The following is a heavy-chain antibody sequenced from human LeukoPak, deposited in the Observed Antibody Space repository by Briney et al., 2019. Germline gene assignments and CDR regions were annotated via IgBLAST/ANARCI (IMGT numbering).Heavy chain of an antibody. J-gene: IGHJ4*02. D-gene: IGHD2-15*01. V-gene: IGHV1-2*02. Sequence: ASVKVSCKASGYTFTGYLMHWVRQAPGQGLEWMGWISPNSGGTKYAQRFQGRVTMTRDTSISTAYMDLSSLGSDDTAVFYCVRKSATRRTSEFDYWGQGTPVTVSS. CDR2: ISPNSGGT. CDR3: VRKSATRRTSEFDY. CDR1: GYTFTGYL.